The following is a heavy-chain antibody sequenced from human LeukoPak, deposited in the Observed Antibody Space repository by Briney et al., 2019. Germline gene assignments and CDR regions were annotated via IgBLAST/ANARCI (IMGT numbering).Heavy chain of an antibody. CDR1: GGSISSSSYF. V-gene: IGHV4-39*01. CDR2: IYYTGNT. Sequence: SETLSLTCTVSGGSISSSSYFWDWIRQPPGKGLEWIGSIYYTGNTYYTPSLKNRDTISVDTSKNQFSLKLSSVTAADTAVYYCARRAAMVTDFVDYWGQGTLVTVSS. J-gene: IGHJ4*02. CDR3: ARRAAMVTDFVDY. D-gene: IGHD5-18*01.